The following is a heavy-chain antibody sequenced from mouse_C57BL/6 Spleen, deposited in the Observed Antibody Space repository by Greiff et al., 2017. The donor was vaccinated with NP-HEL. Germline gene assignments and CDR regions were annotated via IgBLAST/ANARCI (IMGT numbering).Heavy chain of an antibody. CDR2: ISSGSSTI. J-gene: IGHJ2*01. D-gene: IGHD4-1*01. V-gene: IGHV5-17*01. CDR1: GFTFSDYG. Sequence: EVKLMESGGGLVKPGGSLKLSCAASGFTFSDYGMHWVRQAPEKGLEWVAYISSGSSTIYYADTVKGRFTISRDNAKNTLFLQMTSLRSEDTAMYYCARGILDYFDYWGQGTTLTVSS. CDR3: ARGILDYFDY.